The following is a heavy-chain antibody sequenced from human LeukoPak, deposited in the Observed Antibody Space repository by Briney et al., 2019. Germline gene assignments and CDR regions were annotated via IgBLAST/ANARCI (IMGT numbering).Heavy chain of an antibody. D-gene: IGHD1-26*01. CDR2: IYSGGST. J-gene: IGHJ6*02. CDR1: GFTFDDNA. V-gene: IGHV3-66*04. CDR3: ASQVGATYYYGMDV. Sequence: GGSLRLSCAASGFTFDDNAMHWVRQAPGKGLEWVSGIYSGGSTYYADSVKGRFTISRDNSKNTLYLQMNSLRAEDTAVYYCASQVGATYYYGMDVWGQGTTVTVSS.